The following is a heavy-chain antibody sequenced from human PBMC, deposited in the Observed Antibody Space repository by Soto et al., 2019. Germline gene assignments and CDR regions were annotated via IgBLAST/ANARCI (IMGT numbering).Heavy chain of an antibody. CDR1: GGSFSGYY. CDR2: INHSGST. J-gene: IGHJ3*02. CDR3: ARVAARRRRSAFDI. V-gene: IGHV4-34*01. D-gene: IGHD6-6*01. Sequence: PSETLSLTCAVYGGSFSGYYWSWIRQPPGKGLEWIGEINHSGSTNYNPSLKSRVTISVDTSKNQFSLKLSSVTAADAAVYYCARVAARRRRSAFDIWGQGTMVTVSS.